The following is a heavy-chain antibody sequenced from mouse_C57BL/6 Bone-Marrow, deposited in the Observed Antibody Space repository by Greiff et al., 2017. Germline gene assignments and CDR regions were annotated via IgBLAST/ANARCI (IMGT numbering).Heavy chain of an antibody. V-gene: IGHV5-17*01. Sequence: EVQLQQSGGGLVKPGGSLKLSCAASGFTFSDYGMHWVRQAPEKGLEWVAYISSGSSTIYYADTVKGRFTISRDNAMNTLFLQMTSLRSEDTAMYYCARPFFDYWGQGTTLTVSS. CDR1: GFTFSDYG. CDR2: ISSGSSTI. CDR3: ARPFFDY. J-gene: IGHJ2*01.